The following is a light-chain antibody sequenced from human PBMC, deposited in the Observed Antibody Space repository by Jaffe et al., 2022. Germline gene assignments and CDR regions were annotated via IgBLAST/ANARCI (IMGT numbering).Light chain of an antibody. CDR3: SSYAGSNSVGV. CDR1: RSDVGGYKF. J-gene: IGLJ2*01. Sequence: QSALTQPPSASGSPGQSVTISCTGTRSDVGGYKFVSWYQQHPGKAPKLIIYEVTKRPSGVPDRFSGSKSGNTASLTVSGLQAEDEADYYCSSYAGSNSVGVFGGGTKLTVL. CDR2: EVT. V-gene: IGLV2-8*01.